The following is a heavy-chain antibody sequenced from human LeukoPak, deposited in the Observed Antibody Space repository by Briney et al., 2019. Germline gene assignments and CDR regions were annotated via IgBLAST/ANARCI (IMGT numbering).Heavy chain of an antibody. D-gene: IGHD5-12*01. V-gene: IGHV4-38-2*01. CDR1: HYSISSPYF. J-gene: IGHJ4*02. CDR2: IYHTGRT. CDR3: ARVYSGSTWYYFDY. Sequence: SETLSLTCAVSHYSISSPYFWGWIRQPPGKELEWIGSIYHTGRTNYNPSINSRVTMSLDTSKNQFSLNLNSVTAADTAVYHCARVYSGSTWYYFDYWGQGILVTVSS.